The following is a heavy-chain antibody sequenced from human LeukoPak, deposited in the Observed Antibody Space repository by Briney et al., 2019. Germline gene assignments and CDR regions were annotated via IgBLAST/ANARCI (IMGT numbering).Heavy chain of an antibody. CDR3: AGSVTSWFDP. D-gene: IGHD4-17*01. CDR2: ISGSGDST. V-gene: IGHV3-23*01. CDR1: GFTFSTYA. Sequence: GGSLRLSCAASGFTFSTYAMSWVRQAPGKGLEWLSYISGSGDSTYYTDSVKGRFTISRDNSKTTLYLQMNSLRVEDTAVYYCAGSVTSWFDPWGQGTLVTVSS. J-gene: IGHJ5*02.